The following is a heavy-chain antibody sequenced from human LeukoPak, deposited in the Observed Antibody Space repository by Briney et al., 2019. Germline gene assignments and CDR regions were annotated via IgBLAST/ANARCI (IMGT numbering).Heavy chain of an antibody. J-gene: IGHJ4*02. V-gene: IGHV1-2*02. CDR3: ARGALDPETVTNYFEY. Sequence: ASVKVSCKASGYTFSDHYVQWVRQAPGQGFEWLGWINPNSGGTSYARKFRGRVTMTRDMSLSTAYMELTRLTYDDTAVYYCARGALDPETVTNYFEYWAQGTLDTVSS. D-gene: IGHD4-17*01. CDR1: GYTFSDHY. CDR2: INPNSGGT.